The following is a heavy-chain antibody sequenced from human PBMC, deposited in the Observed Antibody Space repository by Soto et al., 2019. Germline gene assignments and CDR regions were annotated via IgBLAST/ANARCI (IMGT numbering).Heavy chain of an antibody. CDR1: GGSISRYY. Sequence: SETLSLTCTVSGGSISRYYWSCIRQPPGKGLEWIGYIYYSGSTNYNPSLKSRVTISVDTSKNQFSLKLSSVTAADTAVYYCARGATVTTAYYYYGMDVWGQGTTVTVS. CDR3: ARGATVTTAYYYYGMDV. V-gene: IGHV4-59*01. J-gene: IGHJ6*02. CDR2: IYYSGST. D-gene: IGHD4-17*01.